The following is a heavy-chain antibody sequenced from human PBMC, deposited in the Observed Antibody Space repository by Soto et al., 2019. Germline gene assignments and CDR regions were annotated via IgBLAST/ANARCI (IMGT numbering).Heavy chain of an antibody. Sequence: ASVKVSCKASGGTFSRYGINWVRQAPGHGLEWMGGIIPLFGTANYAQKFQGRVTITADESTSTAHRELRSLRSEDTAVYYCARDYGHDCSGGNCYFYFWGQGTLVTVSS. D-gene: IGHD2-15*01. CDR3: ARDYGHDCSGGNCYFYF. CDR1: GGTFSRYG. J-gene: IGHJ4*02. V-gene: IGHV1-69*13. CDR2: IIPLFGTA.